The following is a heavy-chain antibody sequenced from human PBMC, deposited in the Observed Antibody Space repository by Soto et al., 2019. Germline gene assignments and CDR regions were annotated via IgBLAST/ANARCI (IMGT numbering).Heavy chain of an antibody. Sequence: PSETLSLTCTVSGGFIWGWIRQSPDKGLEWIGYIYNSGRYNYNPSLESRLTISIDTSKNQFSLRLASVTAADTAVYYCARTLPNRQLFDSWIQGTLFTVSS. CDR2: IYNSGRY. D-gene: IGHD1-1*01. CDR3: ARTLPNRQLFDS. CDR1: GGFI. V-gene: IGHV4-59*01. J-gene: IGHJ4*02.